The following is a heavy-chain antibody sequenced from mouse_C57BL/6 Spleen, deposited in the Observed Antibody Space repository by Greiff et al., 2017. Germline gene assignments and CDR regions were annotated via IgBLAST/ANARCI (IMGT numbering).Heavy chain of an antibody. CDR2: INPNNGGT. CDR1: GYTFTDYY. V-gene: IGHV1-26*01. Sequence: VQLQQSGPELVQPGASVKISCKASGYTFTDYYMNWVKQSHGKSLEWIGDINPNNGGTSYNQKFKGKATLPVDKSSSKAYMELRSLTSEDSAVYYCARGGLGPYWYFDVWGTGTTVTVSS. J-gene: IGHJ1*03. CDR3: ARGGLGPYWYFDV.